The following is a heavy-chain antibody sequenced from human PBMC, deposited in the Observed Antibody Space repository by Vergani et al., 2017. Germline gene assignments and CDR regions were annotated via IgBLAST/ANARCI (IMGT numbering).Heavy chain of an antibody. D-gene: IGHD2-21*01. V-gene: IGHV4-59*12. Sequence: QVQLQESGPGLVKPSETLSLTCTVPGGSISSYYWRWIRRPPGKGLEWIGYIYYSGSTNYNPSLKSRVTISVDTSKNQFSLKLTSVTAADTAVYYCARDGGEYDKDALDVWGQGTKVTVTS. J-gene: IGHJ3*01. CDR1: GGSISSYY. CDR2: IYYSGST. CDR3: ARDGGEYDKDALDV.